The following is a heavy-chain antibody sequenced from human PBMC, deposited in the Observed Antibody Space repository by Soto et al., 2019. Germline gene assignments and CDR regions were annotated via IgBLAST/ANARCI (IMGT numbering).Heavy chain of an antibody. CDR3: ARNHDYYDSSGYVDDAFDI. D-gene: IGHD3-22*01. J-gene: IGHJ3*02. V-gene: IGHV1-2*02. CDR2: INPNSGGT. Sequence: GASVKVSCKASGYTFTGYYMRWVRQAPGQGLEWMGWINPNSGGTNYAQKFQGRVTMTRDTSISTAYMELSRLRSDDTAVYYCARNHDYYDSSGYVDDAFDIWGQGTMVTVSS. CDR1: GYTFTGYY.